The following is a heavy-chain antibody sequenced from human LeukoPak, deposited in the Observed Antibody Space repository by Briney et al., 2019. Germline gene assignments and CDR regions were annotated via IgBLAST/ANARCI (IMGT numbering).Heavy chain of an antibody. CDR2: TYYRSKWYN. CDR1: GDSVPSNSAA. V-gene: IGHV6-1*01. CDR3: ARAITTRYSSGWYSVDY. D-gene: IGHD6-19*01. J-gene: IGHJ4*02. Sequence: SQTLPLTCAISGDSVPSNSAAWNWIRQSPSRGLEWLGRTYYRSKWYNDYAVSVKSRITINPDTSKNQFSLQLNSVTPEDTAVYYCARAITTRYSSGWYSVDYWGQGTLVTVSS.